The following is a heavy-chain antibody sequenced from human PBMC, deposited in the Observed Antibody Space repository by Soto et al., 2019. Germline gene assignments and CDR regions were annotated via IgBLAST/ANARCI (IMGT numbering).Heavy chain of an antibody. CDR2: ISYDGSNK. CDR3: ARDMYYYGSGSYVAFDY. D-gene: IGHD3-10*01. J-gene: IGHJ4*02. Sequence: QVQLVESGGGVVQPGRSPRLSCAASGFTFSSYAMHWVRQAPGKGLEWVAVISYDGSNKYYADSVKGRFTISRDNSKNTLYLQMNSLRAEDTAVYYCARDMYYYGSGSYVAFDYWGQGTLVTVSS. V-gene: IGHV3-30-3*01. CDR1: GFTFSSYA.